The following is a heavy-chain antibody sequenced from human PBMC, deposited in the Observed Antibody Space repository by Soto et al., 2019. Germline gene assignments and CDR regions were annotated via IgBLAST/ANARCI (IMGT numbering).Heavy chain of an antibody. J-gene: IGHJ5*02. Sequence: HPGGSLRLSCTPFGFNFDAYAMSWVRQAPGKGLEWVSAVTATAESAYYTDSVRGRFIITRDNSDNMLYLQMSSLRVEDTAIYFCARGRYYDSPQDLGGRGTQVTVS. D-gene: IGHD3-10*01. CDR2: VTATAESA. CDR1: GFNFDAYA. CDR3: ARGRYYDSPQDL. V-gene: IGHV3-23*01.